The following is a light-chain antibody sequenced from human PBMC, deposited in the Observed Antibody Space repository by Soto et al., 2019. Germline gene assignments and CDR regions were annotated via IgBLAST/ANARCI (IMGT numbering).Light chain of an antibody. CDR1: QGISSY. V-gene: IGKV1-8*01. CDR3: QQYYSYPRT. J-gene: IGKJ2*01. CDR2: AAS. Sequence: AIRMTQSPSSLSASTGDRVTITCRASQGISSYLAWYQQKPGKAPKLLIYAASTLQSGVPSRFSGSGSGTDFTLTISCLQSEDFATYDFQQYYSYPRTFGQGTKLEIK.